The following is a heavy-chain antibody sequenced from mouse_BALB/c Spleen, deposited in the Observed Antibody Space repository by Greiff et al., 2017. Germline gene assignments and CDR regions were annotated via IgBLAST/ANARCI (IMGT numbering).Heavy chain of an antibody. CDR1: GFTFSDYY. J-gene: IGHJ4*01. Sequence: EVMLVESGGGLVKPGGSLKLSCAASGFTFSDYYMYWVRQTPEKRLEWVATISDGGSYTYYPDSVKGRFTISRDNAKNNLYLQMSSLKSEDTAMYYCARVYYRYDGYAMDYWGQGTSVTVSS. CDR2: ISDGGSYT. CDR3: ARVYYRYDGYAMDY. V-gene: IGHV5-4*02. D-gene: IGHD2-14*01.